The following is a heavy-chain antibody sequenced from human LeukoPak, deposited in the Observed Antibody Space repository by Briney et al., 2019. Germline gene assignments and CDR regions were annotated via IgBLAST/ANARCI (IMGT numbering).Heavy chain of an antibody. CDR2: ISSRGNEI. CDR1: GFTLTSSA. D-gene: IGHD3/OR15-3a*01. J-gene: IGHJ4*02. Sequence: GGSLRLSCAASGFTLTSSAMHWVRQAPGRGLEWVARISSRGNEIVHTNSVKGRFTISRDTSKNTLYLQMNDLRVDDTAVYYCAKDLPSSWTFDYWGLGTLVTVSS. CDR3: AKDLPSSWTFDY. V-gene: IGHV3-30*18.